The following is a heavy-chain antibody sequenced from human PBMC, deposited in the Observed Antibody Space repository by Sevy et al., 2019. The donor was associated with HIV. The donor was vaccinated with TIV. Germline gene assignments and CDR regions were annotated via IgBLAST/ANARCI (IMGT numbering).Heavy chain of an antibody. CDR2: INHSGST. V-gene: IGHV4-34*01. Sequence: SETLSLTCAVYGGSFSGYYWSWIRHPPGKGLEWIGEINHSGSTNYNPSLKSRVTISVDTSKNQFSLKLSSVTAADTAVYYCARGGLTVIGYYFDYWGQGTLVTVSS. CDR1: GGSFSGYY. J-gene: IGHJ4*02. D-gene: IGHD4-17*01. CDR3: ARGGLTVIGYYFDY.